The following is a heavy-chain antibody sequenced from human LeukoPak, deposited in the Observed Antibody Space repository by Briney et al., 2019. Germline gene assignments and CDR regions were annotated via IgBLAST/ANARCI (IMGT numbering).Heavy chain of an antibody. Sequence: PGGSLRLSCAASGFTFSSYWMSWVRQAPGKGLEWVANIKQDGSEKYYVDSVKGRFTISRDNAKNSLYLQMNSLRAEDTAVYYCARDWSEYQRLSLDVWGKGTTVTVSS. CDR2: IKQDGSEK. V-gene: IGHV3-7*01. CDR3: ARDWSEYQRLSLDV. CDR1: GFTFSSYW. J-gene: IGHJ6*04. D-gene: IGHD2-2*01.